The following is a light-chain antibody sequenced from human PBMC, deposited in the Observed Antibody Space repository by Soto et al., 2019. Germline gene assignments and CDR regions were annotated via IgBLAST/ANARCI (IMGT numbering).Light chain of an antibody. CDR3: AAWDDSLNGYA. J-gene: IGLJ1*01. Sequence: ELTQPPSASGTPGQRVTISCSGSSSNIGINVLSWYQQLPGAAPKLLIYSNDQRPSGVPDRFSGSKSGTSASLAISGLQSEDEADYYCAAWDDSLNGYAFGPGTKLTVL. CDR1: SSNIGINV. V-gene: IGLV1-44*01. CDR2: SND.